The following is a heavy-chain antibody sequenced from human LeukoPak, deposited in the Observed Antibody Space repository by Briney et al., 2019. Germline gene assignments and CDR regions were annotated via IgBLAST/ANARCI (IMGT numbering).Heavy chain of an antibody. CDR2: IYTSGST. V-gene: IGHV4-61*02. CDR3: ARDGTDSHYDSRPTGWFDP. CDR1: GGSISSGSYY. D-gene: IGHD3-22*01. J-gene: IGHJ5*02. Sequence: PSETLSLTCTVSGGSISSGSYYWSWIRQPAGKGLEWIGRIYTSGSTNYNPSLKSRVTISVDTSKNQFSLKLSSVTAADTAVYYCARDGTDSHYDSRPTGWFDPWGQGTLVTVSS.